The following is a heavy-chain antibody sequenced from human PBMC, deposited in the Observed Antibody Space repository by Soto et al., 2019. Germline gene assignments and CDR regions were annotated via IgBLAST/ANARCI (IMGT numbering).Heavy chain of an antibody. CDR3: VRAVFYQGSYSRDYSFYAFDL. CDR1: GYTFPSPG. CDR2: IRAHTCSL. J-gene: IGHJ3*01. Sequence: GSVKVSCKASGYTFPSPGLSWVRQAAGQGLEGMGWIRAHTCSLESALRFQGRVPMTTDRCMSTDYMVLRSLRSDDTDVCKCVRAVFYQGSYSRDYSFYAFDLWGQGTLVTVSS. D-gene: IGHD3-10*01. V-gene: IGHV1-18*01.